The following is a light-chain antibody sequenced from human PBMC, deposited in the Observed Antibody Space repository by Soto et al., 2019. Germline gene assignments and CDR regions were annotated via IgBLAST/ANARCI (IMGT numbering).Light chain of an antibody. CDR3: QQYGSSPRT. Sequence: DIQMTQSPSSLSASVGDRVTITCQASQDISNYLNWYQQKPGKAPKLLIYDASNLETGVPSRFSGSGSGTDFTFTISSLQPEDIATYYCQQYGSSPRTFGQGTKVDIK. CDR1: QDISNY. J-gene: IGKJ1*01. CDR2: DAS. V-gene: IGKV1-33*01.